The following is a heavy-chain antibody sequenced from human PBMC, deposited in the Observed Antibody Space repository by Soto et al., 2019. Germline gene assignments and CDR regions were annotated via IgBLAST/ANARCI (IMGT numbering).Heavy chain of an antibody. J-gene: IGHJ6*03. V-gene: IGHV1-69*02. CDR3: ARGTLQYYYYMDV. CDR1: GGTFSSYT. Sequence: ASVKVSCKASGGTFSSYTISWVRQAPGQGLEWMGRIIPILGIANYAQKFQGRVTITADKSTSTAYMELSSLRSEDTAVYYCARGTLQYYYYMDVWGKGTTVTVSS. D-gene: IGHD1-1*01. CDR2: IIPILGIA.